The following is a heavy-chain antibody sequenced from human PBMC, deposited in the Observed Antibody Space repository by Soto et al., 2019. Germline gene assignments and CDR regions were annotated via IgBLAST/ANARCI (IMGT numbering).Heavy chain of an antibody. CDR3: ARDTGYTFGSLNY. CDR2: MNAGVGNT. V-gene: IGHV1-3*01. CDR1: XXXFTXXX. D-gene: IGHD5-18*01. J-gene: IGHJ4*02. Sequence: HVELVQSGADVXKPGASXXISCXASXXXFTXXXXXWVRQAPGQRLEWMGWMNAGVGNTLYSQKFQGRITITRDTSASTAYMELNSLKSEDTAIYYCARDTGYTFGSLNYWGPGTLVTVSS.